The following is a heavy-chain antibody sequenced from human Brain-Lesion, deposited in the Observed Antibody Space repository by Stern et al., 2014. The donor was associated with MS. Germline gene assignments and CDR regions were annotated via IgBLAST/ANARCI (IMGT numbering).Heavy chain of an antibody. CDR1: GYIFTGYY. D-gene: IGHD3-3*01. Sequence: VQLVDSGAEVKKPGASVKVSCKTSGYIFTGYYIHWVRQAPVQGLEWMSWINPKIVGTKYAPKFKGRVTMSRDTSTSPACVELSSLTSDDTAVYYCARDQRGITIFGVVTDYYYLGMDVWGQGTTVTVSS. V-gene: IGHV1-2*02. CDR2: INPKIVGT. CDR3: ARDQRGITIFGVVTDYYYLGMDV. J-gene: IGHJ6*02.